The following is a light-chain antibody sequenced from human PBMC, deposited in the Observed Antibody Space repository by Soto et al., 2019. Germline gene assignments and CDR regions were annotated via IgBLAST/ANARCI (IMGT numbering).Light chain of an antibody. J-gene: IGKJ4*01. Sequence: EKVMTQSPATLSVSPGERATLSCRASQNVKSRLAWYQQKPGQAPRLLIYDAFTRATGIPARFSGSASGTDFTLSFSSLQSEDSAVYYCQQYDEWPLTFGGGTKVDIK. CDR2: DAF. CDR3: QQYDEWPLT. V-gene: IGKV3-15*01. CDR1: QNVKSR.